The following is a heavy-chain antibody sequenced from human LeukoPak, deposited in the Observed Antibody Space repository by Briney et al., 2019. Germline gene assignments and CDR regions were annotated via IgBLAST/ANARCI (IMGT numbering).Heavy chain of an antibody. V-gene: IGHV3-15*01. D-gene: IGHD3-22*01. J-gene: IGHJ4*02. CDR2: IKSKTDGETI. CDR1: GFSLNNAW. Sequence: PGGSLRLSCAASGFSLNNAWMSWVRQAPGKGLEWVGRIKSKTDGETIDYAAPVRGRSTISRDDSKNMVYLVMNNPKTEDTAVYYCTTSYYDSSGFRAWGQGTLVTVSS. CDR3: TTSYYDSSGFRA.